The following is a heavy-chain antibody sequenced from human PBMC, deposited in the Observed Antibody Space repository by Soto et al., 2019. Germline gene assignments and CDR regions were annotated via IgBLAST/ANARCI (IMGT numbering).Heavy chain of an antibody. V-gene: IGHV1-69*02. Sequence: QVQLVQSGAEVRKPGSSVKVSCEASGGSFNNYAINWVRQAPGQGLEWMGRIIPILGLTNYADKFRGRFTITADTADKSTTVAYMESSRLRSDDTALYFCATAFQLQAYWGQGTLVTVSS. CDR1: GGSFNNYA. J-gene: IGHJ4*02. D-gene: IGHD2-2*01. CDR2: IIPILGLT. CDR3: ATAFQLQAY.